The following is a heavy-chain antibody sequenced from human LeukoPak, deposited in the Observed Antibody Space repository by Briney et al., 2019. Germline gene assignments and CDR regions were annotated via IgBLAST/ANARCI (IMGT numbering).Heavy chain of an antibody. V-gene: IGHV4-31*03. D-gene: IGHD6-25*01. CDR1: GGSISSGSSF. J-gene: IGHJ4*02. Sequence: PSETLSLTCTVSGGSISSGSSFWSWVRQHPGKGLEWIGNSHYSGGTDYNSSLRSRVTITVDTSKNQFSLKLSSVTAADTAVYYCARGSPGFFDYWGQGTLVTVSS. CDR3: ARGSPGFFDY. CDR2: SHYSGGT.